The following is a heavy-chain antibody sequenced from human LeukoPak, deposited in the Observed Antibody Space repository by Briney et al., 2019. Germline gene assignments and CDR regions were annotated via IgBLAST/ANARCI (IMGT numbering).Heavy chain of an antibody. CDR3: VRGPHIAATSY. J-gene: IGHJ4*02. V-gene: IGHV3-7*03. CDR2: MKQDGSEK. D-gene: IGHD6-25*01. Sequence: GGSLRLSCVASGFSFNNYRMTWVRQAPGKGLEWVANMKQDGSEKQYVDSVKGRFAISRDNAKKSLYLQINTLRAEDTAVYYCVRGPHIAATSYWGQGTLVTVSS. CDR1: GFSFNNYR.